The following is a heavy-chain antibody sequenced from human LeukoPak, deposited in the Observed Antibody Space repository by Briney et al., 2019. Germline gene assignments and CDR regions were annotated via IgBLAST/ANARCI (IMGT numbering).Heavy chain of an antibody. CDR2: ISAYNGNT. CDR1: GYTFTSYG. J-gene: IGHJ3*02. D-gene: IGHD3-10*01. CDR3: ARFVYYGSGSPAPPSAFDI. V-gene: IGHV1-18*01. Sequence: ASVKVSCKASGYTFTSYGISWVRQAPGQGLEWMGWISAYNGNTNYAQKLQGRVTMTTDTSTSTAYMELRSLRSDDTAVYYCARFVYYGSGSPAPPSAFDIWGQGTMVTVSS.